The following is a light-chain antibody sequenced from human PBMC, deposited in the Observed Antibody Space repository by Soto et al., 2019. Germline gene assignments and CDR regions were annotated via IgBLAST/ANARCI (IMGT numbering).Light chain of an antibody. Sequence: EIVMTQSPATLSVSPGEGATLSCRASQSVSTNFAWYQQTPGQAPRLLIYATSSRATGIPDRFTGGGAGTGFTLTISRLEPEDSAVYYCQQYGSSPTFGGGTKVDIK. V-gene: IGKV3-20*01. CDR3: QQYGSSPT. J-gene: IGKJ4*01. CDR2: ATS. CDR1: QSVSTN.